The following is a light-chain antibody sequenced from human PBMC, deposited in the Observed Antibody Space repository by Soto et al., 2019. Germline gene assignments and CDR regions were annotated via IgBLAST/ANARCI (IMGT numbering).Light chain of an antibody. J-gene: IGLJ1*01. CDR2: EAT. CDR3: TSYTITSPYV. V-gene: IGLV2-14*01. CDR1: SSDIGRYNF. Sequence: QSALTQPASMSGSPGQSITISCTGTSSDIGRYNFVSWYQHHPGKAPKLIIYEATKRPSGVSYRFSGSKSGNTASLTISGLQAEDEADYYCTSYTITSPYVFGTGTKVPS.